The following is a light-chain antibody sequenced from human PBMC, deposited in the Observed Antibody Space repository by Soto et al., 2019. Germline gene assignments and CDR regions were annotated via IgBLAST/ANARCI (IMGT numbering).Light chain of an antibody. J-gene: IGLJ2*01. CDR2: DVS. CDR3: CSYAGSTFV. Sequence: QSVLTQPRXVSXXPGXXXTXXXXXTSSDVGGYNYVSWYQQHPGKAPNXXIYDVSKRPSGVPDRFXGSKSGNTASLTISGLQAEDEGDYYCCSYAGSTFVFGGGTKLTVL. CDR1: SSDVGGYNY. V-gene: IGLV2-11*01.